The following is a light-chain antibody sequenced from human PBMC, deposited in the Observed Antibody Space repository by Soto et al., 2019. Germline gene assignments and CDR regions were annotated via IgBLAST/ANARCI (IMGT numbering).Light chain of an antibody. CDR1: QSINDW. CDR2: KAS. CDR3: QQYFGYPWT. V-gene: IGKV1-5*03. J-gene: IGKJ1*01. Sequence: DIQMTQSPSTLSASVGDRVTITCRASQSINDWLAWYKQKPGKAPNLLIYKASSLQSGVPSRFSGSGSGTEFTLTISSLQPDDFATFYCQQYFGYPWTFGQGTKVEIK.